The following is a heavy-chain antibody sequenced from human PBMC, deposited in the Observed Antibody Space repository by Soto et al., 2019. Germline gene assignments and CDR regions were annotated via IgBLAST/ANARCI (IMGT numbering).Heavy chain of an antibody. J-gene: IGHJ4*02. CDR3: ATSYGSGYRAFDY. Sequence: QVQLVQSGAEVKKPGSSVKVSCKASGDTFSFYTINWVRQAPGLGLEWVGRINPILSMSNYAQKFQGRVKMTADKSTSTAYMELRSLRFEDTAIYYCATSYGSGYRAFDYWGQGALVTVSS. CDR2: INPILSMS. V-gene: IGHV1-69*02. D-gene: IGHD3-10*01. CDR1: GDTFSFYT.